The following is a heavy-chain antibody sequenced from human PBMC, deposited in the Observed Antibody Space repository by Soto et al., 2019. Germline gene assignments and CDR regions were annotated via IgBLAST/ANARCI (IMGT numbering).Heavy chain of an antibody. D-gene: IGHD5-18*01. V-gene: IGHV1-69*12. CDR3: ASGIQLWLRRINNGYSG. CDR1: GSTFSTYA. CDR2: IIPMFGTA. Sequence: QVQLVQSGAEVKKPESSVKVSCKAPGSTFSTYAISWVRQAPGQGLEWMGGIIPMFGTANYAQRFQDRVTITADESTNTVYMELSSLRSADTAVYFCASGIQLWLRRINNGYSGWGQGTLVTVSS. J-gene: IGHJ4*02.